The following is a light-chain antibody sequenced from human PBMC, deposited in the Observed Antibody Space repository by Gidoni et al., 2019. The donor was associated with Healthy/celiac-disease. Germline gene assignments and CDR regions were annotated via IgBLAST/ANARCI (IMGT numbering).Light chain of an antibody. CDR3: SSYTSSSTLVV. CDR1: RSDVGGYTY. J-gene: IGLJ2*01. CDR2: DVS. V-gene: IGLV2-14*01. Sequence: QSALNKPASVSGSPGQSITISCTGTRSDVGGYTYVSCYQQHPGKAPKLMIYDVSNRPSGVSNRFSGSKSGNTASLTISGLQAEDEADYYCSSYTSSSTLVVFGGGTKLTVL.